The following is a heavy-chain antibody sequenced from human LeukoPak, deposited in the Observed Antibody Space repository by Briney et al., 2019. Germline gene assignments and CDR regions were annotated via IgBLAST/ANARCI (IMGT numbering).Heavy chain of an antibody. CDR2: IKGVGSVT. Sequence: GGALRLSCAASGFTFSKYWMDWVRQAPGAGLVWVSRIKGVGSVTTYADFAKSRFTISRDNAKNTLYLQMNSLRADDTAVYYCTKADGSTWGQGALVTVS. D-gene: IGHD6-13*01. V-gene: IGHV3-74*01. CDR1: GFTFSKYW. CDR3: TKADGST. J-gene: IGHJ5*02.